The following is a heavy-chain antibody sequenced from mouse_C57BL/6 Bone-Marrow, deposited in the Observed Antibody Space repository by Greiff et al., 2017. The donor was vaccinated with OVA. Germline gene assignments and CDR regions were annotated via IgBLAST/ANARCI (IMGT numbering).Heavy chain of an antibody. Sequence: EVQLQQSVAELVRPGASVKLSCTASGFNIKNTYMHWVKQRPEQGLEWIGRIDPANGNTKYAPKFQGKATITADTSSNTAYLQLLILTSEATASYYCLGSAQTLLDYWGQGTTLTVSS. CDR2: IDPANGNT. D-gene: IGHD3-2*02. CDR3: LGSAQTLLDY. CDR1: GFNIKNTY. J-gene: IGHJ2*01. V-gene: IGHV14-3*01.